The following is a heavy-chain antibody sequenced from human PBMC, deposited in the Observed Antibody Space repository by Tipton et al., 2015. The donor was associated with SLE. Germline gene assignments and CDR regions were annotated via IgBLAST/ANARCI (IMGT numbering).Heavy chain of an antibody. CDR1: GGSISGFY. V-gene: IGHV4-59*12. J-gene: IGHJ6*02. CDR3: ARGCSSTTCEPFDYFGLDV. D-gene: IGHD2-2*01. CDR2: IYYSGYT. Sequence: LRLSCSVSGGSISGFYWGWIRQSPGKGLEAIGHIYYSGYTNYNPSLKSRVTMSLDTSKNQFSLKLTSVTAADTAVYFCARGCSSTTCEPFDYFGLDVWGQGTTVTVSS.